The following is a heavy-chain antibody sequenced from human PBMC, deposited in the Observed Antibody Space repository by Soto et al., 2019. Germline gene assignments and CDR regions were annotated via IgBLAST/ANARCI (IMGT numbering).Heavy chain of an antibody. CDR1: GFTFSSYS. CDR3: ARDKARGDYHFEY. D-gene: IGHD4-17*01. Sequence: GGSLRLSCAASGFTFSSYSMNWVRQAPGKGLEWVSYISSSSSTIYYADSVKGRFTISRDNAKNSLYLQMNSLRAEDTAVYYCARDKARGDYHFEYWGQGTLVTVSS. V-gene: IGHV3-48*01. J-gene: IGHJ4*02. CDR2: ISSSSSTI.